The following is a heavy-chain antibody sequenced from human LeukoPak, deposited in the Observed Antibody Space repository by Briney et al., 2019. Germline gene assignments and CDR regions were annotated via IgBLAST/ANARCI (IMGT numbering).Heavy chain of an antibody. Sequence: ASVKVSCKASGYTFIGYYIHWVRQAPGQGLEWMGWINANSGGTNYAQKFQGRVTMTRDTSISTAYMELSRLTSDDTAVYYCAREGDGSGFDYWGQGTLVTVSS. CDR2: INANSGGT. D-gene: IGHD3-10*01. CDR3: AREGDGSGFDY. CDR1: GYTFIGYY. V-gene: IGHV1-2*02. J-gene: IGHJ4*02.